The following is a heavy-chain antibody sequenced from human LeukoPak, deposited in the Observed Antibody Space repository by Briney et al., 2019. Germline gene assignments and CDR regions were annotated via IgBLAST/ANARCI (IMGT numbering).Heavy chain of an antibody. CDR2: ISYDGGYA. CDR3: ATESSLSK. J-gene: IGHJ4*02. V-gene: IGHV3-30*04. D-gene: IGHD4-11*01. Sequence: GGSLRLSCVASGFNFRTYAMDWVRQAPGKGLEWVGGISYDGGYASYAAAVRDRFTISRDNSKNTLFLQINSLRPEDAAVYYCATESSLSKWGQGTLVTVSS. CDR1: GFNFRTYA.